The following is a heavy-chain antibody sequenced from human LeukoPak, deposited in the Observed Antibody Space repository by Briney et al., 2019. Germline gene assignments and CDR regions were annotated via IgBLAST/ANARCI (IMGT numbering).Heavy chain of an antibody. CDR3: TRDYSYAMAV. J-gene: IGHJ6*02. Sequence: PTGGSLRLSCAASGFTFSSAWVHWVRQTPGKGLVWVSRINSDGSSTNYADSVKGRFTISRDNAKNMVNLQMNSLRAEDTAIYYCTRDYSYAMAVWGQGTTVTVYS. CDR2: INSDGSST. D-gene: IGHD2-21*01. V-gene: IGHV3-74*01. CDR1: GFTFSSAW.